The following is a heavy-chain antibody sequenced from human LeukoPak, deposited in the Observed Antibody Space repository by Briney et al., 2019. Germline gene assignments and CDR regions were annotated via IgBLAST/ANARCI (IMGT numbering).Heavy chain of an antibody. Sequence: GGSLRLSCAASGFTFSSYEMNWVRQAPGKGLEWVSYISSSGSTIYYADSVKGRFTISRDNAKNSLYLQMNSLRAEDTAVHYCASNGLSGGFDYWGQEPWSPSLQ. CDR3: ASNGLSGGFDY. CDR2: ISSSGSTI. D-gene: IGHD3-16*01. J-gene: IGHJ4*01. CDR1: GFTFSSYE. V-gene: IGHV3-48*03.